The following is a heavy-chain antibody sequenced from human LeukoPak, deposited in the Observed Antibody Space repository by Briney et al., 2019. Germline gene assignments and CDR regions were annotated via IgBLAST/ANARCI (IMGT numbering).Heavy chain of an antibody. CDR3: ARRAVAGYYFDY. CDR2: INPNSGGT. CDR1: GYTFTSYY. Sequence: ASVKVSCKASGYTFTSYYMHWVRQAPGQGLEWMGRINPNSGGTNYAQKFQGRVTMTRDTSISTAYMELSRLRSDDTAVYYCARRAVAGYYFDYWGQGTLVTVSS. J-gene: IGHJ4*02. V-gene: IGHV1-2*06. D-gene: IGHD6-19*01.